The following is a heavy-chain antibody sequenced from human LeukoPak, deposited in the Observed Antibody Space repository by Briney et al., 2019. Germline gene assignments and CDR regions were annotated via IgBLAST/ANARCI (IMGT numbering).Heavy chain of an antibody. V-gene: IGHV3-21*06. D-gene: IGHD2-15*01. CDR2: ISSSGINI. CDR1: GFTFSTFA. Sequence: GGSLRLSCVASGFTFSTFAMIWVRQPPGKGLEWVSYISSSGINIYYADSVKGRFTISRDNAKNSLYLQMNSLRVEDTAVYYCARGARSGGDVWGKGTTVTVSS. J-gene: IGHJ6*04. CDR3: ARGARSGGDV.